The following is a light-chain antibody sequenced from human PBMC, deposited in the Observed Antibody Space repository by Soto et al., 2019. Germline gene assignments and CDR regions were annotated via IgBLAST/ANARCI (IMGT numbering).Light chain of an antibody. V-gene: IGLV1-40*01. CDR2: GNS. Sequence: QSVLTRPPSVSGAPGQRVTISCTGSSSNIGAGYDVHWYQQLPGTAPKLLIYGNSNRPSGVPDRFSGSKSGTSASLAITGRRAEDEADYYCQSYASSLSGWVFGGGTKLTVL. J-gene: IGLJ3*02. CDR3: QSYASSLSGWV. CDR1: SSNIGAGYD.